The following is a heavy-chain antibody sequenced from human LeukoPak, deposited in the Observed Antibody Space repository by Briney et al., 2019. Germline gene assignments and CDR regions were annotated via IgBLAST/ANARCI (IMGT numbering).Heavy chain of an antibody. D-gene: IGHD3-10*01. CDR1: GGSIRSSYYY. J-gene: IGHJ6*02. CDR3: ARGGQTLYYYYYYGMDV. CDR2: INHSGST. V-gene: IGHV4-39*07. Sequence: NPSETLSLTCTVSGGSIRSSYYYWGWIRQPPGKGLEWIGEINHSGSTNYNPSLKSRVTISVDTSKNQFSLKLSSVTAADTAVYYCARGGQTLYYYYYYGMDVWGQGTTVTVSS.